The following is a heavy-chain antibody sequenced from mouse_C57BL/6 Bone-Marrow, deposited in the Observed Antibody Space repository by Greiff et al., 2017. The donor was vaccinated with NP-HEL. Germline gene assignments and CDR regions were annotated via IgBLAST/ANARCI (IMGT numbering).Heavy chain of an antibody. CDR2: ISDGGSYT. Sequence: DVQLQESGGGLVKPGGSLKLSCAASGFTFSSYAMSWVRQTPEKRLEWVATISDGGSYTYYPDNVKGRFTISRDNAKNNLYLQMSHLKSEDTAMYYCARDPDYGSPFAYWGQGTLVTVSA. V-gene: IGHV5-4*01. J-gene: IGHJ3*01. CDR1: GFTFSSYA. CDR3: ARDPDYGSPFAY. D-gene: IGHD1-1*01.